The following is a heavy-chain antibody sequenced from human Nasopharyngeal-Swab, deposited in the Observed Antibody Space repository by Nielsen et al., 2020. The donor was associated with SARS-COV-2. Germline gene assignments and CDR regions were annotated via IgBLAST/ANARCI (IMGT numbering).Heavy chain of an antibody. D-gene: IGHD2-15*01. J-gene: IGHJ5*02. CDR2: VTGSDYK. V-gene: IGHV3-23*01. CDR1: GFTFSGYA. Sequence: GESLKISCAASGFTFSGYAMCWVRQAPGKGLEWVSSVTGSDYKYYADSVRGRFTISRDNSKNTLFLQMNSLRADDTAVYYCAKGKGSGLVDLFDPWGQGTLVTVSS. CDR3: AKGKGSGLVDLFDP.